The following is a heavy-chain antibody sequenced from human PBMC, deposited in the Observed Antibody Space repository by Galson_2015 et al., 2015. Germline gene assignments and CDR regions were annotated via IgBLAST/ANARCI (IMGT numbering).Heavy chain of an antibody. J-gene: IGHJ6*03. D-gene: IGHD4-17*01. V-gene: IGHV3-21*01. CDR1: GFTFSSYS. CDR3: ASYGVSTGVYGDYAGYYYYMDV. Sequence: SLRLSCAASGFTFSSYSMNWVRQAPGKGLEWVSSISSSSSYIYYADSVKGRFTISRDNAKNSLYLQMNSLRAEDTAVYYCASYGVSTGVYGDYAGYYYYMDVWGKGTTVTVSS. CDR2: ISSSSSYI.